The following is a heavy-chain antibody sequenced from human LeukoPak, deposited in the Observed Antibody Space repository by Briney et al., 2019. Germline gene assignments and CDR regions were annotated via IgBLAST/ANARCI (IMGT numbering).Heavy chain of an antibody. J-gene: IGHJ4*02. D-gene: IGHD4/OR15-4a*01. CDR2: TYYRSKWYN. Sequence: SQTLSLTCAISGDSVSSNSAAWNWIRQSPSRGLEWLGRTYYRSKWYNENAVSVKGRISINPDTSKNQFSLQLNSVTPEDTAVYYCARDGAIYGGFDYWGQGILVTVSS. CDR3: ARDGAIYGGFDY. V-gene: IGHV6-1*01. CDR1: GDSVSSNSAA.